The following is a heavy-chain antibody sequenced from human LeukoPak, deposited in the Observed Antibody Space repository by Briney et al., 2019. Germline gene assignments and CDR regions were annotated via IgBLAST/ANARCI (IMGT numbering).Heavy chain of an antibody. CDR1: GFTFSSYS. D-gene: IGHD1-26*01. J-gene: IGHJ4*02. V-gene: IGHV3-30*03. Sequence: GGSLRLSCAASGFTFSSYSMNWVRQAPGKGLEWVAVISYDGSNKYYADSVKGRFTISRDNSKNTLYLQMNSLRAEDTAVYYCAREGEAEGVFDYWGQGTLVTVSS. CDR3: AREGEAEGVFDY. CDR2: ISYDGSNK.